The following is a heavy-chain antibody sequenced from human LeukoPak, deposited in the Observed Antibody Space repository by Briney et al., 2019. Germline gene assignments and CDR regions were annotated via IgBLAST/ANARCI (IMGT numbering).Heavy chain of an antibody. CDR2: INSDGSST. CDR3: AKEVESDWPANFDY. V-gene: IGHV3-74*01. CDR1: GFTFSSYW. D-gene: IGHD2-21*02. Sequence: PGGSLRLSCAASGFTFSSYWMHWVRQAPGKGLVWVSRINSDGSSTSYADSVKGRFTISRDNSKNTLFLQMNSLRAEDTAVYYCAKEVESDWPANFDYWGQGTLVTVSS. J-gene: IGHJ4*02.